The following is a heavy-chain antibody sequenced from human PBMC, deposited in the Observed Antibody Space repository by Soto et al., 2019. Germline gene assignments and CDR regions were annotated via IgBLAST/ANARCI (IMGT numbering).Heavy chain of an antibody. CDR3: AKGKYNWNYYYGMDV. J-gene: IGHJ6*02. Sequence: LRLSCAASGFTFDDYTMHWVRQAPGKGLEWVSLISWDGGSTYYADSVKGRFTISRDNSKNSLYLQMNSLRTEDTALYYCAKGKYNWNYYYGMDVWGQGTTVTVSS. CDR2: ISWDGGST. CDR1: GFTFDDYT. D-gene: IGHD1-20*01. V-gene: IGHV3-43*01.